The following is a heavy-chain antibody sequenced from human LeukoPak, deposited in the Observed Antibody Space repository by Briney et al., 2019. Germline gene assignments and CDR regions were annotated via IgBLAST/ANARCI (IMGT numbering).Heavy chain of an antibody. J-gene: IGHJ3*02. D-gene: IGHD3-9*01. Sequence: SETLSLTCTVSGGSVGSGSYYWSWIRQPPGKGLEWIGYIYYSGSTNYNPSLKSRVTISVDTSKNQFSLKLSSVTAADTAVYYCAREGAYYDILTGYSPDAFDIWGQGTMVTVSS. CDR3: AREGAYYDILTGYSPDAFDI. CDR1: GGSVGSGSYY. CDR2: IYYSGST. V-gene: IGHV4-61*01.